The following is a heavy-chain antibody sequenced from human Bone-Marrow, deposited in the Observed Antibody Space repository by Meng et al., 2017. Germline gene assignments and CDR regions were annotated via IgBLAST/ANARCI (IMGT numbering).Heavy chain of an antibody. CDR2: IIPIFGTA. D-gene: IGHD2-15*01. CDR3: AREDIVVVVAATVGDSWFDP. CDR1: GGTFISYA. J-gene: IGHJ5*02. V-gene: IGHV1-69*13. Sequence: SVMVSCKASGGTFISYAISWVRQPPGQGLEWMGGIIPIFGTANYAQKFQGRVTITADESTSTAYMELSSLRSEETAVYYCAREDIVVVVAATVGDSWFDPWGQGTLVTVSS.